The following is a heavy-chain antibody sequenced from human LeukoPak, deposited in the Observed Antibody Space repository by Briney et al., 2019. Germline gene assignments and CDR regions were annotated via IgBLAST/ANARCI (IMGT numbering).Heavy chain of an antibody. D-gene: IGHD3-16*02. J-gene: IGHJ6*03. Sequence: GGSLRLSCAASGFTFSSYSMNWVRQAPGKGLEWVSSISSSSSYIYYADSVKGRFTISRDNAKNSLYLQMNSLRAEDTAVYYCASGPLGADMITFGGVIVPNYYYYMDVWGKGTTVTISS. CDR3: ASGPLGADMITFGGVIVPNYYYYMDV. V-gene: IGHV3-21*01. CDR1: GFTFSSYS. CDR2: ISSSSSYI.